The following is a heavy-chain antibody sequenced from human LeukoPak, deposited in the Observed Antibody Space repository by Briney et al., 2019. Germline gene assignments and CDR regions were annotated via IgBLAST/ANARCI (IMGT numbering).Heavy chain of an antibody. CDR2: IYSGGST. V-gene: IGHV3-53*01. CDR1: GLTVSSNC. D-gene: IGHD3-22*01. J-gene: IGHJ4*02. CDR3: ARRAGDYSHPYDY. Sequence: GGSLRLSCAASGLTVSSNCMSWVRQAPGKGLEWVSLIYSGGSTYYTDSVKGRFTISRDNSKNTLYLQMNSLRAEDTAVYYCARRAGDYSHPYDYWGQRILVTVSS.